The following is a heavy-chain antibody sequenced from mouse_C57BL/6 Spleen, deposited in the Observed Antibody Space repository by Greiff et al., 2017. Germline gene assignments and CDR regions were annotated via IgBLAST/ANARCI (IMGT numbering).Heavy chain of an antibody. D-gene: IGHD1-1*01. CDR3: ARSIITTVVATPNFDD. V-gene: IGHV1-72*01. J-gene: IGHJ2*01. Sequence: VQLQQPGAELVKPGASVKLSCKASGYTFTSYWMHWVKQRPGRGLEWIGRIDPNSGGTKYNEKFKSKATLTVYKPSSTAYMQLSSLTSEDSAVYYCARSIITTVVATPNFDDWGQGTTRTVSS. CDR2: IDPNSGGT. CDR1: GYTFTSYW.